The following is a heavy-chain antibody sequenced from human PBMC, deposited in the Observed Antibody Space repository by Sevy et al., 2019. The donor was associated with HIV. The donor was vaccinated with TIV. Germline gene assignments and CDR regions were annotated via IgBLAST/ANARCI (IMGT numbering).Heavy chain of an antibody. Sequence: GGSLRLSCAASGFTFSGYAMSWVRQAPGKGLEWVSAISGSGGSTYYADSVKGRFTISRDNSKNTLYLQMNSLRAEDTAVYYCAKEDQSGSSGYYGPFDYWGQGTLVTVSS. J-gene: IGHJ4*02. CDR1: GFTFSGYA. D-gene: IGHD3-22*01. CDR3: AKEDQSGSSGYYGPFDY. V-gene: IGHV3-23*01. CDR2: ISGSGGST.